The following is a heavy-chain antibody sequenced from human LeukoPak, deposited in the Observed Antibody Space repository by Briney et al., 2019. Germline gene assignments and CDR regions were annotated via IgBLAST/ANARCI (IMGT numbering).Heavy chain of an antibody. V-gene: IGHV3-30-3*01. D-gene: IGHD3-10*01. CDR3: ARGAMVRGVYLDY. Sequence: GMSLRLSCAASGFTFNSYAVHWVRQAPGKGLEWVAVILYDGSNEYYADSVKGRFTISRDNSKNMLYLQMNSLRVEDTAVYYCARGAMVRGVYLDYWGQGTLVTVSS. CDR2: ILYDGSNE. J-gene: IGHJ4*02. CDR1: GFTFNSYA.